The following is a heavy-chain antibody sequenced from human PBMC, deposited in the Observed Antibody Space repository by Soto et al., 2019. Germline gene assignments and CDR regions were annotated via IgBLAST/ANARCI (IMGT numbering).Heavy chain of an antibody. J-gene: IGHJ5*02. CDR3: ARGRIPAVTTTHGFDP. CDR1: GGSFSGYY. CDR2: INHSGST. Sequence: SPTLSLTCAVYGGSFSGYYWSWIRQPPGKGLEWIGEINHSGSTNYNPSLKSRVTISVDTSKNQFSLKLSSVTAADTAVYYCARGRIPAVTTTHGFDPWGQGTLVTVSS. V-gene: IGHV4-34*01. D-gene: IGHD4-17*01.